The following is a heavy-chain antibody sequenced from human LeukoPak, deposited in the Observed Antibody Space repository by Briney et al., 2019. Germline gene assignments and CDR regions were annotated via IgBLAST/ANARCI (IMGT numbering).Heavy chain of an antibody. CDR1: GITLSNYG. J-gene: IGHJ4*02. V-gene: IGHV3-23*01. Sequence: GGSLTLPCAVSGITLSNYGMSWVRQAPGKGLEWVAGISDSGGRTNYADSVKGRFTISRDNPKKTLYLQVNRLRTEDTAVYLCAKRGVVVRVILVGFHKEAYYFDSWGQGALVTVSS. CDR2: ISDSGGRT. D-gene: IGHD3-10*01. CDR3: AKRGVVVRVILVGFHKEAYYFDS.